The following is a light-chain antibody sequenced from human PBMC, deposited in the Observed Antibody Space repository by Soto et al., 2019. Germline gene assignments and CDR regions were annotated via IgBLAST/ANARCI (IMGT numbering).Light chain of an antibody. J-gene: IGLJ2*01. CDR3: SSYTSSSTLQ. Sequence: QSALTQPASVSGSPGQSITISCTGTSSDVGGYNYVSWYQQHPGKAPKLMIYDVSNRPSGVSNLFSGSKSGNTASLTISGFQAEDEADYYCSSYTSSSTLQFGGGTKLTVL. V-gene: IGLV2-14*01. CDR1: SSDVGGYNY. CDR2: DVS.